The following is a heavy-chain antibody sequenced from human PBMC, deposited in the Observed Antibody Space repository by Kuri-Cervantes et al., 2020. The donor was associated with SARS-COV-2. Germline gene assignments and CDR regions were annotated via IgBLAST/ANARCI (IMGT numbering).Heavy chain of an antibody. CDR2: ISSNGGST. J-gene: IGHJ4*02. V-gene: IGHV3-64*01. CDR3: AKDHRGGKVDY. Sequence: GGSLRLSCAASGFTFSSYAMHWVRQAPGKGLEYVSAISSNGGSTYYANSVKGRFTISRDNSKNTLYLQMGSLRAEDMAVYYCAKDHRGGKVDYWGQGTLVTVSS. CDR1: GFTFSSYA.